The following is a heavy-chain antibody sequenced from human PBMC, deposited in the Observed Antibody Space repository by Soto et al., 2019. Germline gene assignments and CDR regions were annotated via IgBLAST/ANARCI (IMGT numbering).Heavy chain of an antibody. Sequence: QVQLVESGGGEVQPGRSLRLSCAASGFTFSTYGMHWVRQAPGKGLEWVAVIWYDGSNKYYADSVKGRFTISRDNSKNTLYLQMNSLRAEDTAVYYCARDERDSGSLDYWGQGTLVTVSS. CDR3: ARDERDSGSLDY. CDR2: IWYDGSNK. CDR1: GFTFSTYG. D-gene: IGHD3-10*01. J-gene: IGHJ4*02. V-gene: IGHV3-33*01.